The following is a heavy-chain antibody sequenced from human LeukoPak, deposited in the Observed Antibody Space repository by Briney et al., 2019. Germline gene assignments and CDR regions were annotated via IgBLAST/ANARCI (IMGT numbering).Heavy chain of an antibody. Sequence: GGSLRLSCAASGFTFSDYEMNWVRQAPGKGLEWVAFIRYDGSNKYYADSVKGRFTISRDNSKNTLYLQMNSLRAEDTAVYYCASYGSGSYYREFDYWGQGTLVTVSS. J-gene: IGHJ4*02. D-gene: IGHD3-10*01. V-gene: IGHV3-30*02. CDR1: GFTFSDYE. CDR2: IRYDGSNK. CDR3: ASYGSGSYYREFDY.